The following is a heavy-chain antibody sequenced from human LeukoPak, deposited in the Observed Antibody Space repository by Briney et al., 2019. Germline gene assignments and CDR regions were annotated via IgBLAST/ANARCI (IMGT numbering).Heavy chain of an antibody. CDR3: ARTHSNGWYSVGYYYMDI. V-gene: IGHV1-69*13. Sequence: ASVKVSCKASGGTFNSYAISWVRQAPGQGLEWMGGIIPVFGTAIYAQKFQGRVTITADESTSTAYMELSTLRSDDTAVYYCARTHSNGWYSVGYYYMDIWGKGTTVTVSS. CDR2: IIPVFGTA. J-gene: IGHJ6*03. D-gene: IGHD6-19*01. CDR1: GGTFNSYA.